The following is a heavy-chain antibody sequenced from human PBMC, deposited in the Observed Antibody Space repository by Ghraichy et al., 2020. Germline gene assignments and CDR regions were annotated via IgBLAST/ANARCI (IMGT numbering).Heavy chain of an antibody. CDR2: MYSSGFT. D-gene: IGHD4/OR15-4a*01. J-gene: IGHJ4*02. CDR1: GFNVSSYY. V-gene: IGHV3-53*01. CDR3: TRDPNPDYMGYFDY. Sequence: GESLNISCAVSGFNVSSYYMTWVRQAPGKGLECVSVMYSSGFTYYTDSVKGRFTISRDNSKNTLYLQMSGLRAEDTAVYYCTRDPNPDYMGYFDYWGQGILVTVSS.